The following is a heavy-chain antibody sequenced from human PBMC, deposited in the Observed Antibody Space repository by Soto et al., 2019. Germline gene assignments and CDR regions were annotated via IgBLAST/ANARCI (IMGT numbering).Heavy chain of an antibody. J-gene: IGHJ6*02. Sequence: ASVKVSCKASGYTFTSYDINWVRQATGQGLEWMGWMNPNSGNTGYAQKFQGRVTMTRNTSINTAYMELSSLRSEDTAVYYCARGKSSSWPYYYYGMDVWGQGTTVTVSS. CDR1: GYTFTSYD. CDR2: MNPNSGNT. CDR3: ARGKSSSWPYYYYGMDV. D-gene: IGHD6-13*01. V-gene: IGHV1-8*01.